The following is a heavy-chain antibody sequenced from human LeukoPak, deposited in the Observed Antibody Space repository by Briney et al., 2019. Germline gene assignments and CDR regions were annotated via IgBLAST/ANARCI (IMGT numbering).Heavy chain of an antibody. D-gene: IGHD3-10*01. J-gene: IGHJ4*02. CDR1: GFTFSSYS. Sequence: GGSLRLSCAASGFTFSSYSMNWVRQAPGKGLGWVSYITSSSSTIYYADSVKGRFTISRDNAKNSLYLQMNRLRAEDTAVYYCAREGYYGSASGYWGQGTLVTVSS. V-gene: IGHV3-48*04. CDR2: ITSSSSTI. CDR3: AREGYYGSASGY.